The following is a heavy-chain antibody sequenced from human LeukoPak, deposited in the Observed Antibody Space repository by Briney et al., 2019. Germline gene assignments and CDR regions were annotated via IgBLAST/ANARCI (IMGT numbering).Heavy chain of an antibody. J-gene: IGHJ4*02. CDR3: AREELYYDSSGYPDW. Sequence: PGGSLRLSCAASGFTFSSYSMNWVRQAPGKGLEWVSSISSSSSYIYYADSVKGRFTISRDNAKNSLYLQMNSLRAEDTAVYYCAREELYYDSSGYPDWWGQGTLVTVSS. D-gene: IGHD3-22*01. CDR2: ISSSSSYI. CDR1: GFTFSSYS. V-gene: IGHV3-21*01.